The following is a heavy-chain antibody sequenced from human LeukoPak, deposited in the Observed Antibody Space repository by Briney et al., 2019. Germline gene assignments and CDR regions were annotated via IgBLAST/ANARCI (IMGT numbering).Heavy chain of an antibody. CDR1: GFTFSNAW. V-gene: IGHV3-15*01. Sequence: GGSLRLSCAASGFTFSNAWMSWVRQAPGKGLEWVGRIKSKTDGGTTDYAAPVKGRFAISRDDSKNTLYLQMNSLKTEDTAVYYCTTYRGGWELVYWGQGTLVTVSS. J-gene: IGHJ4*02. CDR3: TTYRGGWELVY. CDR2: IKSKTDGGTT. D-gene: IGHD1-26*01.